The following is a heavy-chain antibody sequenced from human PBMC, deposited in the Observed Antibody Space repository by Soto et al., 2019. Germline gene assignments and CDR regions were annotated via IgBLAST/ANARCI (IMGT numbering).Heavy chain of an antibody. CDR1: GHRINSGYYY. Sequence: SETLSLTCTVSGHRINSGYYYWSWIRQPPGKGLEWIGYIYYGGSTSYNPTLKSRVTISADTSQNQFFLILNSVTASDTAVYYCARDGAAGTNRDYALDVWGQGASVTVSS. J-gene: IGHJ6*01. D-gene: IGHD1-7*01. CDR3: ARDGAAGTNRDYALDV. CDR2: IYYGGST. V-gene: IGHV4-30-4*01.